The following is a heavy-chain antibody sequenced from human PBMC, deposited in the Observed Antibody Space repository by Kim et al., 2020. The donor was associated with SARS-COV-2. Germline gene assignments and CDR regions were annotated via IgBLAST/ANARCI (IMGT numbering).Heavy chain of an antibody. CDR1: GFPFGAAW. CDR3: TVDLWQGWTSYY. D-gene: IGHD3-16*01. CDR2: IRSTGDGGTT. Sequence: GGSLRLSCTASGFPFGAAWMSWVRQAPGKGLEWVGHIRSTGDGGTTDYGASVKGRFTISRDDSNNTLYLQMNSLKAEDTGVYYCTVDLWQGWTSYYWGQGTLVAVSS. J-gene: IGHJ4*02. V-gene: IGHV3-15*01.